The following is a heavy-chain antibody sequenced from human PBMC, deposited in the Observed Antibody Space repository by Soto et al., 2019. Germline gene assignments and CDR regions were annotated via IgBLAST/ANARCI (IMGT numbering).Heavy chain of an antibody. V-gene: IGHV4-34*01. CDR1: GGSFSGYY. CDR2: INHSGST. D-gene: IGHD3-16*01. CDR3: ASLPLGGGAWYFDL. Sequence: QVQLQQWGAGLLKPSETLSLTCAVYGGSFSGYYWSWIRQPPGQGLEWIGEINHSGSTNNNPSIKSRVTISVDTSKNQSSLKLSSVTAADTAVYYCASLPLGGGAWYFDLWGRGTLVTVSS. J-gene: IGHJ2*01.